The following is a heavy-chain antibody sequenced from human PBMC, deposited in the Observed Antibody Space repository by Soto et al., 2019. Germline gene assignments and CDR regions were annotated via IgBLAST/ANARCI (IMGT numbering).Heavy chain of an antibody. CDR1: GGSISSYY. CDR2: IYYSGST. J-gene: IGHJ6*02. D-gene: IGHD6-13*01. Sequence: SETLSLTCTVSGGSISSYYWSWIRQPPGKGLEWIGYIYYSGSTNYNPSLKSRVTISVDTSKNQFSLKLSSVTAADTAVYYCARSAAAGGPSRDYYGMDVWRQGTTVTVSS. V-gene: IGHV4-59*01. CDR3: ARSAAAGGPSRDYYGMDV.